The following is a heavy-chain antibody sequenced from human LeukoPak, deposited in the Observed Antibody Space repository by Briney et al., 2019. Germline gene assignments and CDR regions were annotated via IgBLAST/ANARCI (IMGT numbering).Heavy chain of an antibody. D-gene: IGHD3-10*01. J-gene: IGHJ6*02. CDR1: GGTFSSYA. CDR2: IIPILGIA. Sequence: ASVKVSCKASGGTFSSYAISWVRQAPGQGLEWMGRIIPILGIANYAQKFQGRVTITADKSTSTAYMELSSLRSEDTAVYYCARYGSGSYPPYYYYGMDVWGQGTTVTVSS. V-gene: IGHV1-69*04. CDR3: ARYGSGSYPPYYYYGMDV.